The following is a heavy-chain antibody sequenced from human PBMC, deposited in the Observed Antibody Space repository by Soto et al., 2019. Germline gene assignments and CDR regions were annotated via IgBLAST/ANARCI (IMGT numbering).Heavy chain of an antibody. V-gene: IGHV3-30-3*01. CDR3: ARVGIVLMVYAHMDY. CDR2: ISYDGSNK. J-gene: IGHJ4*02. CDR1: GFTFSSYA. Sequence: QVQLVESGGGVVQPGRSLRLSCAASGFTFSSYAMHWVRQAPGKGLEWVAVISYDGSNKNYVDSVKGRFTISRDNSKNTLYLQMNSLRAEDTAVYYCARVGIVLMVYAHMDYWGQGTLVTVSS. D-gene: IGHD2-8*01.